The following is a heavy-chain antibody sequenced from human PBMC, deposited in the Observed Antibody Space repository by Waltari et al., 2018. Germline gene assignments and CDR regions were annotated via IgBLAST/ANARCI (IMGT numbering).Heavy chain of an antibody. J-gene: IGHJ6*02. D-gene: IGHD3-3*01. CDR2: MSTSGTT. Sequence: QVLLQESGPGLVKSSETLSLTCSVSVYSISRYYWSWIRQAPGKGLGWIGYMSTSGTTKYNPSLKSRVTISVDTSKSQLLLRLRSVTASDTAVYYCARHYGMVADYYYYYGLDVWGQGTTVTVS. CDR1: VYSISRYY. V-gene: IGHV4-59*08. CDR3: ARHYGMVADYYYYYGLDV.